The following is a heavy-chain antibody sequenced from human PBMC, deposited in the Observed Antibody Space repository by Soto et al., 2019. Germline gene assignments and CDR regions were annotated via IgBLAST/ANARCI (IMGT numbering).Heavy chain of an antibody. CDR2: VSGGSGVT. J-gene: IGHJ5*02. Sequence: EMQLLESGGGLVQPGGSLRLSCVVSGFSFSTYGVTWVRQAPGKGLEWVCGVSGGSGVTHYTDSVKGRFTISGDDSKNTVDLQMHSLSGEDTAVYYCTRGNGYGDLWGPGTLGTVSS. CDR1: GFSFSTYG. CDR3: TRGNGYGDL. V-gene: IGHV3-23*01. D-gene: IGHD4-17*01.